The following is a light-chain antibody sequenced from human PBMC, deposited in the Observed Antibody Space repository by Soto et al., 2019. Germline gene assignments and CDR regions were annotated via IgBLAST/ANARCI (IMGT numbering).Light chain of an antibody. Sequence: DIQMTQSPSSLSASVGDRVTIACRASQNIVTYLNWYQLKPGKAPQLLIYAASSLQRGVPSRFTGSGSGTDFNLTISSLLPEDFASYYCQQSYTTLHTFGGGTKVEI. J-gene: IGKJ4*01. V-gene: IGKV1-39*01. CDR2: AAS. CDR3: QQSYTTLHT. CDR1: QNIVTY.